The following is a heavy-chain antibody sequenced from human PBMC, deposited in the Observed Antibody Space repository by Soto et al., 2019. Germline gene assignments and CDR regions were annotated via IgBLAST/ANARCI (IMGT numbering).Heavy chain of an antibody. CDR3: AKCAIEWLITPLAH. D-gene: IGHD5-12*01. V-gene: IGHV3-30-3*02. CDR1: GFTFSSYA. J-gene: IGHJ4*02. Sequence: GGSLRLSCAASGFTFSSYAMHWVRQAPGKGLEWVAVISYDGSNKYYADSVKGRFTISRDNSKNTLYLQMNSLRAEDTAVYYCAKCAIEWLITPLAHWGQGSLVTVSS. CDR2: ISYDGSNK.